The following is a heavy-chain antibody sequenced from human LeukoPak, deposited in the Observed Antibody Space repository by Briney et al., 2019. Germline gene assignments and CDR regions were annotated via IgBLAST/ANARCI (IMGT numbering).Heavy chain of an antibody. CDR1: GFTFSSYA. J-gene: IGHJ4*02. CDR2: ISYDGSNK. CDR3: AAGYSSGWYHYNFDY. Sequence: PGGSLRLSCAASGFTFSSYAMHWVRQAPGKGLEWVAVISYDGSNKYYADFVKGRFTISRDNSKNTLYLQMNSLRAEDTAVYYCAAGYSSGWYHYNFDYWGQGTLVTVSS. V-gene: IGHV3-30-3*01. D-gene: IGHD6-19*01.